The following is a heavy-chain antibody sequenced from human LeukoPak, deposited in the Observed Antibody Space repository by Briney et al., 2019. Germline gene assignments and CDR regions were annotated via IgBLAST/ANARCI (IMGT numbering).Heavy chain of an antibody. D-gene: IGHD3-22*01. CDR2: ISSSGSTI. Sequence: GGSLRLSCAASGFTFSSYEMNWVRQAPGKGLEWVSYISSSGSTIYYADSVKGRFTISRDNAKNSLYLQMNSLRAEDTAVYYCAAGLDYYNSSGFDYWGQGTLVTVSS. V-gene: IGHV3-48*03. CDR3: AAGLDYYNSSGFDY. J-gene: IGHJ4*02. CDR1: GFTFSSYE.